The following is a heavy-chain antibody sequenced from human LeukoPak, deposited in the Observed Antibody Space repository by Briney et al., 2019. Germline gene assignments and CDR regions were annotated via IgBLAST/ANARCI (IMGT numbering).Heavy chain of an antibody. CDR3: AKATQQLVRKLYFDY. CDR1: GFTFSSYA. D-gene: IGHD6-13*01. Sequence: GGSLRLSCAASGFTFSSYAMSWVRQAPGKGLEWVSAISGSGGSTYYADSVKGRFTISRVNSKNTLYLQMNSLRAEDTAVYYCAKATQQLVRKLYFDYWGQGTLVTVSS. CDR2: ISGSGGST. V-gene: IGHV3-23*01. J-gene: IGHJ4*02.